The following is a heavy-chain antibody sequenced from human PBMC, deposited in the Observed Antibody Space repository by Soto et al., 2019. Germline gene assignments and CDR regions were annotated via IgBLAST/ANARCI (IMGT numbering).Heavy chain of an antibody. CDR2: IYHSGST. CDR1: GGSISSSNW. CDR3: ARVWSGHTYYFDY. D-gene: IGHD3-3*01. Sequence: SETLSLTCAVSGGSISSSNWWSWVRQPPGKGLEWIGEIYHSGSTNYNPSLKSRVTISVDKSKNQFSLKLSSVTAADTAVYYCARVWSGHTYYFDYWGQGTLVTVSS. V-gene: IGHV4-4*02. J-gene: IGHJ4*02.